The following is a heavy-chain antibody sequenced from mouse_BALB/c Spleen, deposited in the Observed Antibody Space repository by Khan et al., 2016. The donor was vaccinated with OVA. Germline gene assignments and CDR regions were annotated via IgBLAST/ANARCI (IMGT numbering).Heavy chain of an antibody. CDR1: GYSFTSYY. J-gene: IGHJ3*01. V-gene: IGHV1S135*01. D-gene: IGHD2-2*01. Sequence: VQLKQSGPELMKPGTSVKISCKASGYSFTSYYIHWVKQSHGKSLEWIGYIDPFNGDTTYNQKFKGKATLTVDKSSSPAYMHLSSLTSEDSAVYYCARHGYVAWFAYWGQGTLVTVSA. CDR2: IDPFNGDT. CDR3: ARHGYVAWFAY.